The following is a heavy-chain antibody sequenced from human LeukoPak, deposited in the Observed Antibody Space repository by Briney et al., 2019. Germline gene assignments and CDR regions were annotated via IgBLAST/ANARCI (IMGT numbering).Heavy chain of an antibody. Sequence: SQTLSLTCTVSGGSIGSGDYYWSWIRQPPGKGLEWIGYIYYSGSTYYNPSLKSRVTISVDTSKNQFSLKLSSVTAADTAVYYCAREDSSLNWFDPWGQGTLVTVSS. CDR2: IYYSGST. CDR1: GGSIGSGDYY. J-gene: IGHJ5*02. CDR3: AREDSSLNWFDP. V-gene: IGHV4-30-4*01. D-gene: IGHD3/OR15-3a*01.